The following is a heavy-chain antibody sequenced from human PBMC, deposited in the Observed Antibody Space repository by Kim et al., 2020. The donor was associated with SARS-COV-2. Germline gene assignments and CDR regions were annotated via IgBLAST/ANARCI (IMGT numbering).Heavy chain of an antibody. J-gene: IGHJ6*02. CDR2: ISSSGSTI. Sequence: GGSLRLSCAASGFTFSSYEMNWVRQAPGKGLEWVSYISSSGSTIYYADSVKGRFTISRDNAKNSLYLQMNSLRAEDTAVYYCARERGPPEGLGFGELGYYGMDVWGQGTTVTVSS. D-gene: IGHD3-10*01. CDR3: ARERGPPEGLGFGELGYYGMDV. V-gene: IGHV3-48*03. CDR1: GFTFSSYE.